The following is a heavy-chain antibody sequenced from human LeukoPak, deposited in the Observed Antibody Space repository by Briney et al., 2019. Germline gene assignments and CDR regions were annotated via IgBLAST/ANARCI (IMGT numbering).Heavy chain of an antibody. J-gene: IGHJ5*02. Sequence: ASVKVSCKASGYTFTGYYMHWVRQAPGQGLEWMGWINPDSGGTNYAQKFQGRVTMTRDTSISTAYMELSRLRSDDTAVYYCAKVSGSYPHFDPWGQGTLVTVSS. CDR1: GYTFTGYY. V-gene: IGHV1-2*02. CDR3: AKVSGSYPHFDP. CDR2: INPDSGGT. D-gene: IGHD3-10*01.